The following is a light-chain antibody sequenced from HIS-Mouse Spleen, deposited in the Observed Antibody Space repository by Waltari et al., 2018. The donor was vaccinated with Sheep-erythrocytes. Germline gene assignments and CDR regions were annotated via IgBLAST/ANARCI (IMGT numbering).Light chain of an antibody. CDR1: SGINVGTYR. J-gene: IGLJ3*02. V-gene: IGLV5-45*03. CDR3: MIWHSSAWV. CDR2: YKSDSDK. Sequence: QAVLTQPSSISASPGASASLTCTLRSGINVGTYRISWYPQNPGSPPQYLLRYKSDSDKQQGSGVPSRFSGSKDASANAGILLISGLQSEDEADYYCMIWHSSAWVFGGGTKLTVL.